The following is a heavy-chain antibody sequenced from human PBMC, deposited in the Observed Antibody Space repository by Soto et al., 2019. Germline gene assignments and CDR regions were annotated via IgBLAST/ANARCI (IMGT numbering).Heavy chain of an antibody. J-gene: IGHJ6*02. CDR2: ISYDGSNK. D-gene: IGHD6-13*01. V-gene: IGHV3-30-3*01. CDR3: ARDQVRSSSLTRYYYYYGMDV. CDR1: GFTFSSYA. Sequence: QVQLVESGGGVVQPGRSLRLSCAASGFTFSSYAMHWVRQAPGKGLEWVAVISYDGSNKYYADSVKGRFTISRDNSKNTMYLQMHSLRAEDTAVYYCARDQVRSSSLTRYYYYYGMDVWGQGTTVTVCS.